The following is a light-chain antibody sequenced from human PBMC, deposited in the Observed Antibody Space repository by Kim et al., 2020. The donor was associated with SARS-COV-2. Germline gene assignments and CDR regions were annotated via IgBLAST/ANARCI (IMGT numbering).Light chain of an antibody. J-gene: IGLJ2*01. V-gene: IGLV3-19*01. CDR3: NSRGSNDNVL. CDR1: SLTSYY. CDR2: GKH. Sequence: FGQTVRIPCQGDSLTSYYSPLYPQKPGHAPIVVIYGKHNRPSGIPARFSGSSSGDTASLTITGTQACDEADYYCNSRGSNDNVLFGGGTQLTVL.